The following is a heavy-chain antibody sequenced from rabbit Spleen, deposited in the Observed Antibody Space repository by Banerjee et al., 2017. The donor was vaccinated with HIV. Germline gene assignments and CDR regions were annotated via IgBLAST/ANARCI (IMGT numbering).Heavy chain of an antibody. CDR1: GIDFSNYFR. CDR2: IFSSSDIT. J-gene: IGHJ4*01. V-gene: IGHV1S45*01. CDR3: ARGAGGVGRGSSL. Sequence: QQQLEESGGGLVKPGGTLTLTCKASGIDFSNYFRMYWVRQAPGKGLEWIGCIFSSSDITWYATWAKGRFTISKTSSTTVTLELTSLTVADTTTYFCARGAGGVGRGSSLWGPGTLVTVS. D-gene: IGHD4-1*01.